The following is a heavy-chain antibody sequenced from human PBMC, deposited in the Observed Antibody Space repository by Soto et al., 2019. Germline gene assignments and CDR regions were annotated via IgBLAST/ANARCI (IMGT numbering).Heavy chain of an antibody. CDR2: INPSGGST. V-gene: IGHV1-46*03. CDR3: ARDFGYCSGGSCYGTFDI. J-gene: IGHJ3*02. CDR1: GYTFTSYY. Sequence: ASVKVSCKASGYTFTSYYMHWVRQAPGQGLEWMGIINPSGGSTSYAQKFQGRVTMTRDTSTSTVYMELSSLRSEDTAVYYCARDFGYCSGGSCYGTFDIWGQGTMVTVS. D-gene: IGHD2-15*01.